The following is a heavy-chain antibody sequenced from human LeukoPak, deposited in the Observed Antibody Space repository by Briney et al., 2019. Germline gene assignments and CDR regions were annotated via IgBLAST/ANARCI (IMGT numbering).Heavy chain of an antibody. CDR1: GFTFSSYS. CDR2: ISSSSTYI. D-gene: IGHD3-22*01. Sequence: GGSLRLSCAASGFTFSSYSMNWVRQAPGKGLEWVSSISSSSTYIYYADSVKGRFTISRDNAKNSLYLQMNSLRAEDTAVYYCAREVSLDYYDSSGYIDYWGQGTLVTVSS. J-gene: IGHJ4*02. V-gene: IGHV3-21*01. CDR3: AREVSLDYYDSSGYIDY.